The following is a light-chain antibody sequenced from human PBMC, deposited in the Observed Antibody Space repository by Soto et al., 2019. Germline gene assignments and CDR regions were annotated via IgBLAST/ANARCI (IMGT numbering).Light chain of an antibody. CDR1: QSIDNW. Sequence: DIQVTQSPSALSESVGDRVTITCRASQSIDNWLAWYHQKPGESPKLLIYDASNLGSGVPSRFSGSGSGTEFPLTISSLQPDDFATYYCHQYKTDWTFCQGTQVEIK. V-gene: IGKV1-5*01. CDR2: DAS. CDR3: HQYKTDWT. J-gene: IGKJ1*01.